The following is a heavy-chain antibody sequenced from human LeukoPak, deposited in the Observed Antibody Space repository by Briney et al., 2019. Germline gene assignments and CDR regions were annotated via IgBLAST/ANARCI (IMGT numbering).Heavy chain of an antibody. Sequence: GGSLRLSCAASGFTVSSSYMSWVRQAPGKGLEWVSIISSAGTTYYADSVKGRFTISRDNSKNTLYLQMNSLRAEDTAVYYCAKDTRLGVVGATLRGAFDIWGQGTMVTVSS. V-gene: IGHV3-53*01. CDR2: ISSAGTT. J-gene: IGHJ3*02. D-gene: IGHD1-26*01. CDR3: AKDTRLGVVGATLRGAFDI. CDR1: GFTVSSSY.